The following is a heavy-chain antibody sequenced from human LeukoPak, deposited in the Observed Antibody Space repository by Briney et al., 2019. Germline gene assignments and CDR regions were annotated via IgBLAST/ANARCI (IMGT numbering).Heavy chain of an antibody. CDR2: IYNRGTT. Sequence: SETLSLTCTVSGGSISSYYWSWIRQSPGKGREWIRYIYNRGTTTYNPSFKGRATISVDTSKNHFSLKLSSVAAADTPVYYCARLGSWSPRDWGQGTLVTVSS. CDR3: ARLGSWSPRD. D-gene: IGHD6-13*01. CDR1: GGSISSYY. J-gene: IGHJ4*02. V-gene: IGHV4-59*08.